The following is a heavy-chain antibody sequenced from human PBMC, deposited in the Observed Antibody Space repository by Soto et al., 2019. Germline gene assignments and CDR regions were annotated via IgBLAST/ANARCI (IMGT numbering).Heavy chain of an antibody. Sequence: ASETLSLTCTVSRGSISSGGYYWSWIRQHPGKGLEWIGYIYYIGITYSNPSLKSRVTISVDTSKNQFSLKLSSLTAADTAVYYCARVSVTFFDYWGQGTLVTVSS. J-gene: IGHJ4*02. CDR1: RGSISSGGYY. CDR3: ARVSVTFFDY. V-gene: IGHV4-31*03. CDR2: IYYIGIT.